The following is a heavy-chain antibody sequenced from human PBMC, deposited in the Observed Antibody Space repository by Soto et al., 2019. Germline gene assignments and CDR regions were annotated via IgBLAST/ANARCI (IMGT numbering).Heavy chain of an antibody. Sequence: EVQLLESGGGLVQPGRSLRLSCAASGFTFSSYAMSWVRQAPGKGLEWVSAISCSGGSTYYADSVKGRFTISRDNAKNTLYLHRNSLRAEDVDVYYCAKDPQGATYNWFDPWGQGTLVTVSS. CDR3: AKDPQGATYNWFDP. CDR1: GFTFSSYA. J-gene: IGHJ5*02. V-gene: IGHV3-23*01. CDR2: ISCSGGST.